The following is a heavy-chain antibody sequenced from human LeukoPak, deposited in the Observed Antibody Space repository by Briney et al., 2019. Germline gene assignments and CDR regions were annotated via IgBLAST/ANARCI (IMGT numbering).Heavy chain of an antibody. CDR2: INHSGST. D-gene: IGHD3-3*01. V-gene: IGHV4-34*01. CDR3: ARGRGYDFWSAYQSDY. J-gene: IGHJ4*02. CDR1: GGSFSGYY. Sequence: SETLSHTCAVYGGSFSGYYWSWIRQPPGKGLEWIGEINHSGSTNYNPSLKSRVTISVDTSKNQFSLNLSSVTAADTAVYYCARGRGYDFWSAYQSDYWGQGTLVTVSS.